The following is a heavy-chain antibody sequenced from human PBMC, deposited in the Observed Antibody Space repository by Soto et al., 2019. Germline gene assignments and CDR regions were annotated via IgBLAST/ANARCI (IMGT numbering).Heavy chain of an antibody. CDR3: ASRITGSPNSCDGMDV. CDR1: GGTFSSYA. D-gene: IGHD1-20*01. CDR2: IIPIFGTA. Sequence: QVQLVQSGAEVKKPGSSVKVSCKASGGTFSSYAINWVRQAPGQGLEWMGGIIPIFGTADYAQKFQGRFTITADESTSTAYMELSSLRSEDTAVYYCASRITGSPNSCDGMDVWGQGTTVTVSS. V-gene: IGHV1-69*12. J-gene: IGHJ6*02.